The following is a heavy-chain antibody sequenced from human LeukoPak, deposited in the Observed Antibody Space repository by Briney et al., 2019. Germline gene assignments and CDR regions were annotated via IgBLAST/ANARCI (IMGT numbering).Heavy chain of an antibody. CDR3: ARHYGDYPVFDY. CDR2: IIPIFDTA. V-gene: IGHV1-69*13. CDR1: GGTLSSYV. D-gene: IGHD4-17*01. Sequence: ASVKVSCKTAGGTLSSYVFSWVRQAPGQGLEWMGGIIPIFDTAKYAQKFQGRVTITADESTSTAHMELSGLRSEDTAVYYCARHYGDYPVFDYWGQGTLVTVSS. J-gene: IGHJ4*02.